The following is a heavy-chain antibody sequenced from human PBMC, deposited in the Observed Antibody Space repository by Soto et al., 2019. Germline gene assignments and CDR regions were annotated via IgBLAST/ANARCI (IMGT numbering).Heavy chain of an antibody. CDR2: IWSDGNNK. Sequence: QVQLVESGGGVVQPGRSLRLSCAASGFIFNTYGFHWVRQAPGQGLEWVSVIWSDGNNKYYADSVKGRFTISRDSSKNTLYLQMNSLRVEDTAVYYCARIQLDTIMALDYGGQGTLVTVSS. D-gene: IGHD1-1*01. J-gene: IGHJ4*02. CDR3: ARIQLDTIMALDY. CDR1: GFIFNTYG. V-gene: IGHV3-33*01.